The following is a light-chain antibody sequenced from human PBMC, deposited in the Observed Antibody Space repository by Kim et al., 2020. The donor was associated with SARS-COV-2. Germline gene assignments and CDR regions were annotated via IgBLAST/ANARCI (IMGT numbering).Light chain of an antibody. CDR2: DAS. V-gene: IGKV3-11*01. CDR1: LIVSSY. J-gene: IGKJ4*01. Sequence: PGERAALSSRGRLIVSSYLAWYQQKHGEAPRLLIYDASNRATGIAARLSGSGSGTDFTLPISSLEPEDVAVYYCQQRSNWPPRLTFGGGTKVDIK. CDR3: QQRSNWPPRLT.